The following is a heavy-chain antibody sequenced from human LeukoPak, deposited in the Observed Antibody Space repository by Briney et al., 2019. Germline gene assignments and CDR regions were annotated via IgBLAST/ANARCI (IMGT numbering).Heavy chain of an antibody. CDR1: GFIFSNYG. D-gene: IGHD3-10*01. J-gene: IGHJ5*02. CDR2: IRYDGSDK. V-gene: IGHV3-30*02. CDR3: ARDGWFGDYNWFDP. Sequence: PGGSLKLSCATSGFIFSNYGIHWVRQAPGKGLEWVAFIRYDGSDKYYADSVKGRFTISRDNAKNSLYLQMNSLRAEDTAMYYCARDGWFGDYNWFDPWGQGTLVTVSS.